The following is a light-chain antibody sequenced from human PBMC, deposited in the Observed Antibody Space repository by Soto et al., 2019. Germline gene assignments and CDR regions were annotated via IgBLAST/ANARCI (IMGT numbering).Light chain of an antibody. J-gene: IGKJ5*01. CDR3: KQYNNWPIT. CDR2: DVS. CDR1: QSISGY. Sequence: EILFTPSPVTLALSPGERATLSCRASQSISGYLAWYQQKPGQAPRLLIYDVSNRATGIPARFSGRGSGTEFTLTISSLQSEDFAVYYCKQYNNWPITFGQGTRLEIK. V-gene: IGKV3-11*01.